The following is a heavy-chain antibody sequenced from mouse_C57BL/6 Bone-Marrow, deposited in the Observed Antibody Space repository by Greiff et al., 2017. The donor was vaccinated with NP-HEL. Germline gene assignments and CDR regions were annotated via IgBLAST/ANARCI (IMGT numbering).Heavy chain of an antibody. CDR3: ARKGERGFAY. J-gene: IGHJ3*01. CDR2: IYPSDSET. Sequence: QVQLQQPGAELVRPGSSVKLSCKASGYTFTSYWMDWVKQRPGQGLEWIGNIYPSDSETHYNQKFKDKATLTVDKSSSTAYMQLSSLTSEDSAVYYCARKGERGFAYWGQGTLVTVSA. CDR1: GYTFTSYW. V-gene: IGHV1-61*01.